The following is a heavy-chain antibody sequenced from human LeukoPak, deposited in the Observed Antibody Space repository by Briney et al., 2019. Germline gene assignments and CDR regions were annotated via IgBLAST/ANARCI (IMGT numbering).Heavy chain of an antibody. CDR2: INPSGGST. CDR3: ARDLGRAYYYDSSGYYHFDY. CDR1: GYTFTGYY. V-gene: IGHV1-46*01. D-gene: IGHD3-22*01. Sequence: ASVKVSCKASGYTFTGYYMHWVRQAPGQGLEWMGIINPSGGSTSYAQKFQGRVTMTRDTSTSTVYMELSSLRSEDTAVYYCARDLGRAYYYDSSGYYHFDYWGQGTLVTVSS. J-gene: IGHJ4*02.